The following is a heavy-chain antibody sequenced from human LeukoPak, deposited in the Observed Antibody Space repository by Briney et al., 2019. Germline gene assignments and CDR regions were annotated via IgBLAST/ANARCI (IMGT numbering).Heavy chain of an antibody. CDR1: GGSFSGYY. Sequence: SETLSLTCAVYGGSFSGYYWSWIRQPPGKGLEWIGEINHSGSTNYNPSLKSRVTISVDTSKNQFSLKLSSVTAADTAVYYCARETSYYYDSSGYYYEGNWFDPWGQGTLVTVSS. J-gene: IGHJ5*02. CDR2: INHSGST. V-gene: IGHV4-34*01. CDR3: ARETSYYYDSSGYYYEGNWFDP. D-gene: IGHD3-22*01.